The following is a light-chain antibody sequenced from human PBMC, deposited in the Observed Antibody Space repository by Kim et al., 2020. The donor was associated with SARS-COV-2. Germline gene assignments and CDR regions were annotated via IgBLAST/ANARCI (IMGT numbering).Light chain of an antibody. CDR2: KAS. CDR1: QSIGSW. V-gene: IGKV1-5*03. Sequence: DIQMTQFPSTLSASVGDRVTITCRASQSIGSWLAWYQQKPGKAPNLLIYKASILETGVPSRFSGSESGTEFTLTITSLQPDDFATYYCQQYSNSLYSFGQGTKLEI. J-gene: IGKJ2*03. CDR3: QQYSNSLYS.